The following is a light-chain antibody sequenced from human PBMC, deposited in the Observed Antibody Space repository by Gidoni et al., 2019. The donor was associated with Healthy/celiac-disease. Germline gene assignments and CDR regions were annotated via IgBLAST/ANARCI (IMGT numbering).Light chain of an antibody. CDR1: SSDVGGYTY. CDR3: SSYTSSSTPVV. V-gene: IGLV2-14*01. Sequence: QSALTQPASVSGSPGQSIPISCTGTSSDVGGYTYVSWYQQHPGKAPKLMIYDVSNRPSGVSNRFSGSKSGNTASLTISGLQAEDEADYYCSSYTSSSTPVVFGGGTKLTVL. CDR2: DVS. J-gene: IGLJ2*01.